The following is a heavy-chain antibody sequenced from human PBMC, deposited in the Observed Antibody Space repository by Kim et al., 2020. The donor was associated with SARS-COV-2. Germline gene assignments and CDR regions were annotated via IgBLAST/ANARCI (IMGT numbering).Heavy chain of an antibody. CDR3: ARNGVAGTGY. J-gene: IGHJ4*02. V-gene: IGHV4-34*01. CDR2: INHSGST. Sequence: SETLSLTCAVYGGPFSGYYWSWIRQPPGKGLEWIGEINHSGSTNYNPSLKSRVTISVDTSKNQFSLKLSSVTAADTAVYYCARNGVAGTGYWGQGTLVTVSS. D-gene: IGHD6-19*01. CDR1: GGPFSGYY.